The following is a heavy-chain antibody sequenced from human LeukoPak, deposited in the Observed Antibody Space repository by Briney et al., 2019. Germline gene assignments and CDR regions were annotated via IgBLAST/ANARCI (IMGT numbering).Heavy chain of an antibody. CDR1: GFTFSSYW. CDR2: ISSDGSST. V-gene: IGHV3-74*01. D-gene: IGHD2-2*01. J-gene: IGHJ3*02. Sequence: PGGSLRLSCAASGFTFSSYWMHWVRQAPGKGLVWVSRISSDGSSTNYADSVKGRFTISRDNAKNTLYLQMNSLRAEDTAVYYCARAHCSSASCYEVLDAFDIWGQGTMVTVSS. CDR3: ARAHCSSASCYEVLDAFDI.